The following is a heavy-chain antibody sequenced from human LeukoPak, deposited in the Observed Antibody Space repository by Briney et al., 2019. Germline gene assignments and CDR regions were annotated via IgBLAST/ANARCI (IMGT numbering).Heavy chain of an antibody. D-gene: IGHD3-22*01. CDR3: TTTYSYDSSGYDSDAFDI. V-gene: IGHV3-73*01. CDR2: IRSKANSYAT. Sequence: QPGGSLKLSCAASGFTFSGSTMHWVRQASGKGLEWAGRIRSKANSYATAYAASVNGRLTISRDDSKNTAYLQMNSLKTEDTAVYYCTTTYSYDSSGYDSDAFDIWGQGTMVTVSS. CDR1: GFTFSGST. J-gene: IGHJ3*02.